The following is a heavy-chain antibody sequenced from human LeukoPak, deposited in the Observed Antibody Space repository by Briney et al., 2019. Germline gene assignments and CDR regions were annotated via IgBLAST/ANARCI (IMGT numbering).Heavy chain of an antibody. CDR1: GGSISNYH. CDR3: ARGRYGGNSGFFDY. V-gene: IGHV4-59*01. CDR2: IYYSGSP. Sequence: SETLSLTCTVSGGSISNYHWSWIRQPPGKGLEWIGYIYYSGSPNYNPSLKSRVTISVDTSKNQFSLKLTSVTAADTAVYYCARGRYGGNSGFFDYWGQGTLVTVSS. D-gene: IGHD4-23*01. J-gene: IGHJ4*02.